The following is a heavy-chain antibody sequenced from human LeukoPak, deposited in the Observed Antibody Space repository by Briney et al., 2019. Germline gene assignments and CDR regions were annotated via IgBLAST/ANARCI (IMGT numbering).Heavy chain of an antibody. J-gene: IGHJ5*02. D-gene: IGHD6-13*01. Sequence: GESLKISCKGSGYSFTTYWIGWVRQMPGKGLEWMGIIYPGNSDTRYSPSFQGQVTISAVKSISTAYLQRSSLKASDTAMYYCARRPAAAKKNLFRPWGPGTPVTGFS. V-gene: IGHV5-51*01. CDR1: GYSFTTYW. CDR2: IYPGNSDT. CDR3: ARRPAAAKKNLFRP.